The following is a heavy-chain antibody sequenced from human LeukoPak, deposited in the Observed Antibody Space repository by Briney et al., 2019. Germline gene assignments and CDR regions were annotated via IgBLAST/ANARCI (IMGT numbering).Heavy chain of an antibody. D-gene: IGHD3-3*01. V-gene: IGHV4-61*02. CDR2: IYTSGST. J-gene: IGHJ5*02. CDR1: GGSISSGDYY. CDR3: AREYDFWSGYKGYNWFDP. Sequence: PSETLSLTCTVSGGSISSGDYYWSWIRQPAGKGLEWIGRIYTSGSTNYNPSLKSRVTISVDTSKNQFSLKLSSVTAADTAVYYCAREYDFWSGYKGYNWFDPWGQGTLVTVSS.